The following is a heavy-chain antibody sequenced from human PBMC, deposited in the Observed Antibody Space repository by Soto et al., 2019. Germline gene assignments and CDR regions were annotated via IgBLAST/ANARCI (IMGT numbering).Heavy chain of an antibody. V-gene: IGHV4-38-2*02. D-gene: IGHD2-21*02. J-gene: IGHJ4*01. Sequence: PSETLSLTCTVSGYSISSGSYWGWIRQPPGKGPEWIASIYHGGTTFYNPSLKSRITISVDTSHNQFSLNLRSVTAADTAVYYCARAHVVVVAGSTFDYWGHGTLVTVSS. CDR2: IYHGGTT. CDR3: ARAHVVVVAGSTFDY. CDR1: GYSISSGSY.